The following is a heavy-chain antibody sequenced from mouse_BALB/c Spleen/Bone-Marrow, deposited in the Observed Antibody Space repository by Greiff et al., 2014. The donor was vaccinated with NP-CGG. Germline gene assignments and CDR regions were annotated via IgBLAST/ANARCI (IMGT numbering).Heavy chain of an antibody. CDR3: ARNHRDYYFDY. V-gene: IGHV2-2*02. Sequence: QVQLKESGPGLVQPSQSLSITCTVSGFSFTTYGVHWVRQSPGKGLEWLGVIWTGGSTDYNAAFISRLSISKDNSKSQVFFEMNSLQANDTAIYYCARNHRDYYFDYWGQGTTLTVSS. CDR1: GFSFTTYG. CDR2: IWTGGST. J-gene: IGHJ2*01. D-gene: IGHD3-1*01.